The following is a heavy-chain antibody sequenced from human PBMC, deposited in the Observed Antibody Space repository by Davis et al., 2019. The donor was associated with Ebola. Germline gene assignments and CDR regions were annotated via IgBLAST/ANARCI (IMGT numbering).Heavy chain of an antibody. CDR3: ARGPSLRNFDY. CDR1: GGSFSGYY. J-gene: IGHJ4*02. Sequence: MPGGSLRLSCAVYGGSFSGYYWSWFRQPPGKGLEWIGEINHSGSTNYNPSLKSRLTISVDTSKNQFSLKLSSVTAADTAVYYCARGPSLRNFDYWGQGTLVTVSS. CDR2: INHSGST. D-gene: IGHD3-16*01. V-gene: IGHV4-34*01.